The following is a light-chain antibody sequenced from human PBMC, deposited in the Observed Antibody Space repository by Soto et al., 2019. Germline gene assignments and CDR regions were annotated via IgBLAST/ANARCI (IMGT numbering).Light chain of an antibody. CDR3: SSYTTSSTL. Sequence: QSVLTQPAAVSGSPGQSITISCTETSSDIGGNNYVSWYQQHPGKAPKLMIYDVTNRPSGVSNRFSGSKSGNTASLTISGLQAEDEADYYCSSYTTSSTLFGGGTKLTVL. CDR1: SSDIGGNNY. CDR2: DVT. V-gene: IGLV2-14*03. J-gene: IGLJ2*01.